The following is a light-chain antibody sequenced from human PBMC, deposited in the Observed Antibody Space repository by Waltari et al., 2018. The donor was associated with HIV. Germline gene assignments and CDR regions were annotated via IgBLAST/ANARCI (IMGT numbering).Light chain of an antibody. CDR3: CSYAGSSTFVV. Sequence: QSALTQPASVSGSPGQSTTISCTGTSSAVGCYNLVSWYQRHPGKAPKLMIYEGSKRPSGVSNRFSGSKAGNTASLTISGLQAEDEADYYCCSYAGSSTFVVFGGGTKLTVL. V-gene: IGLV2-23*03. CDR2: EGS. CDR1: SSAVGCYNL. J-gene: IGLJ2*01.